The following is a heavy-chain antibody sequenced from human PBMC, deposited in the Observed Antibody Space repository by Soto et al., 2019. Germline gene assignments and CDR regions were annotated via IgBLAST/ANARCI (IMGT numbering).Heavy chain of an antibody. D-gene: IGHD2-2*01. CDR1: GLTLSSTA. Sequence: GGSLRLSCAASGLTLSSTAMSWVRQAPGKGLEWVSAISGSGTSTYYADSVKGRFTIFRDEVKNTLYLEMSSLRAEDTALYYCAKRGDSTSWYWFDPWGQGTLVTVSS. J-gene: IGHJ5*02. V-gene: IGHV3-23*01. CDR2: ISGSGTST. CDR3: AKRGDSTSWYWFDP.